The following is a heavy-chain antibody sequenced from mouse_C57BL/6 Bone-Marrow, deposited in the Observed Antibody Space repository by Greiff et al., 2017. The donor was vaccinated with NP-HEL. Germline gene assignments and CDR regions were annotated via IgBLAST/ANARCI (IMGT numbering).Heavy chain of an antibody. D-gene: IGHD1-1*01. J-gene: IGHJ2*01. Sequence: EVKVEESGGGLVQPGGSMKLSCAASGFTFSDAWMDWVRQSPEKGLEWVAEIRNKANNHATYYAESVKGRFTISRDDSKSSVYLQMNSLRAEDTGIYYCTRGLLLRYYFDYWGQGTTLTVSS. V-gene: IGHV6-6*01. CDR3: TRGLLLRYYFDY. CDR2: IRNKANNHAT. CDR1: GFTFSDAW.